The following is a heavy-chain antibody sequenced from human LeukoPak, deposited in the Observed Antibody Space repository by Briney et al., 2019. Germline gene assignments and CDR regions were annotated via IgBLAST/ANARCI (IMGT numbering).Heavy chain of an antibody. V-gene: IGHV1-2*02. CDR1: GYTFTGYY. D-gene: IGHD6-13*01. CDR3: ARGPAGIAAAGVDY. CDR2: INPNSGGT. J-gene: IGHJ4*02. Sequence: ASVKVSCKASGYTFTGYYMHWVRQAPGQGLEWMGWINPNSGGTNYAQKFQGRVTMTRDTSISTAYMELSRLRSDDTAVYYCARGPAGIAAAGVDYWGQGTLVTVSS.